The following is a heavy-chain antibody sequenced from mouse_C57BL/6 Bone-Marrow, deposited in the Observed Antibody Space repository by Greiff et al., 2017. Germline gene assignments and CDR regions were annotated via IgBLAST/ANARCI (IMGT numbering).Heavy chain of an antibody. CDR3: ARSLFYGSPYWYFDV. CDR1: GYTFTSYW. J-gene: IGHJ1*03. CDR2: IDPNSGGT. D-gene: IGHD1-1*01. V-gene: IGHV1-72*01. Sequence: QVQLQQPGAELVKPGASVKLSCKASGYTFTSYWMHWVKQRPGRGLEWIGRIDPNSGGTKYNEKFKSKATLTVDKPSSTAYLQLSSLTSEDSAVYYCARSLFYGSPYWYFDVWGTGTTVTVSS.